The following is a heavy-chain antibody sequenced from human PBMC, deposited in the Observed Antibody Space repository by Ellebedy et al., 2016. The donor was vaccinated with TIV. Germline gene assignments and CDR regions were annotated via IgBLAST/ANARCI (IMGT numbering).Heavy chain of an antibody. CDR1: HYAISGGYY. D-gene: IGHD6-19*01. CDR3: ARMTSRGFSTPAY. J-gene: IGHJ4*02. CDR2: MFHSGST. V-gene: IGHV4-38-2*02. Sequence: SETLSLXXSVSHYAISGGYYWGCIRQTPGKGLEWIASMFHSGSTYYNPSLRSRVTISVDTSKNQLSLKVISVTAADTAIYYCARMTSRGFSTPAYWGQGTLVTVSS.